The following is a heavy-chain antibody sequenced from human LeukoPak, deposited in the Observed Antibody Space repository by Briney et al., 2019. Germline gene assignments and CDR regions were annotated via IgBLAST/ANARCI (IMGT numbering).Heavy chain of an antibody. J-gene: IGHJ4*02. CDR3: ASRAHFWSGPGG. Sequence: GGSLRLSCTASGFAFSSYWMNWVRQAPGKGLEWVANIKQDGTEKYYVDSVKGRFTISRDNAKNSMYLQMNSLRAEDTALYYCASRAHFWSGPGGWGQGTLVTVSS. D-gene: IGHD3-3*02. CDR1: GFAFSSYW. V-gene: IGHV3-7*01. CDR2: IKQDGTEK.